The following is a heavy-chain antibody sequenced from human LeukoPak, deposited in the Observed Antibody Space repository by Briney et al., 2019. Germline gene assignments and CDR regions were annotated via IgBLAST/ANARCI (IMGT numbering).Heavy chain of an antibody. CDR1: GYSFTSYW. J-gene: IGHJ5*02. D-gene: IGHD2-2*01. V-gene: IGHV5-51*01. Sequence: GESLKISCKGSGYSFTSYWIGWVRQMPGKGLEWMGIIYPGDSDTRYSPSFQGQVTISADKSISTAYLQWSSLKASDTAMYYCARRAYPYCSSTSCYSGWFDPWGQGTLVTVSS. CDR3: ARRAYPYCSSTSCYSGWFDP. CDR2: IYPGDSDT.